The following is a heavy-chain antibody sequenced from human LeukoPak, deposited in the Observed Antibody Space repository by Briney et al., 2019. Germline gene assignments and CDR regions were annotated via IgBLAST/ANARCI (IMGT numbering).Heavy chain of an antibody. CDR2: IYSGGST. D-gene: IGHD3-22*01. CDR1: GFTVSSNY. Sequence: GGSLRLSCAASGFTVSSNYMSWVRQAPGKGLEWVSVIYSGGSTYYADSVKGRFTISRDNSKNTLYLQMNSLRAEDTAVYYCARDPWYYYDSSGYQETDYWGQGTLVTVSS. V-gene: IGHV3-53*01. J-gene: IGHJ4*02. CDR3: ARDPWYYYDSSGYQETDY.